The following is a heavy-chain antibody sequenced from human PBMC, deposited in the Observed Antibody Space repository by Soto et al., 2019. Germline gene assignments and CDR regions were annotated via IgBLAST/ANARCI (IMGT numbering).Heavy chain of an antibody. CDR3: ARGCSGGSCYSRHALDI. D-gene: IGHD2-15*01. CDR1: GFTFTSYG. V-gene: IGHV1-18*04. J-gene: IGHJ3*02. CDR2: ISAYNGNT. Sequence: ASVKVSCNASGFTFTSYGISWVRQAPGHGLEWMGWISAYNGNTNYAQNLQGIVTMTTDTSTSTAYMELRSLRSDDTAVYYYARGCSGGSCYSRHALDIWAQGTMVTVSS.